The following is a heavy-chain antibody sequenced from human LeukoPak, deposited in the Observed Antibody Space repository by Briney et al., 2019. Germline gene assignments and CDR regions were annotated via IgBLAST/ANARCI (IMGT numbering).Heavy chain of an antibody. D-gene: IGHD3-10*01. J-gene: IGHJ5*02. CDR2: IYPGDSDT. V-gene: IGHV5-51*01. CDR1: GYSFTSYW. CDR3: ARGGYYYGSGSYLNWFDP. Sequence: GEPLKISCKGSGYSFTSYWIGWVRQMPGKGLEWMGIIYPGDSDTRYSPSFQGQVTISADKSISTAYLQWSSLKASDTAMYYCARGGYYYGSGSYLNWFDPWGQGTLVTVSS.